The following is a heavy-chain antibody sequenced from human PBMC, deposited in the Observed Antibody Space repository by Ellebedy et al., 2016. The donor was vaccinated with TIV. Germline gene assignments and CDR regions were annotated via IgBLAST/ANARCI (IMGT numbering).Heavy chain of an antibody. CDR3: ARTYSGNYGLGYYGMDV. D-gene: IGHD1-26*01. CDR2: INHNSGGT. V-gene: IGHV1-2*04. Sequence: AASVKVSCKASGYTFTGYYMHWVRQATGQGLEWMGWINHNSGGTNYAQNFQGWVTMTRDTSISTAYMELSRLKSDDTAIYYCARTYSGNYGLGYYGMDVWGQGTTVTVSS. J-gene: IGHJ6*02. CDR1: GYTFTGYY.